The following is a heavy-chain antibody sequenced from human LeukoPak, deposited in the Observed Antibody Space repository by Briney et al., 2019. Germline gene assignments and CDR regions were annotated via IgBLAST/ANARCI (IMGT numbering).Heavy chain of an antibody. D-gene: IGHD3-22*01. CDR1: GGSISSGDYY. J-gene: IGHJ4*02. CDR3: AREGYDSSYYYYLDY. CDR2: IYYSGST. V-gene: IGHV4-31*03. Sequence: SQTLSLTCTVSGGSISSGDYYWSWIRQHPGKGREWIGNIYYSGSTYYNPSLKSRVTISVDTSKSQFSLKLSSVTAADTAVYYCAREGYDSSYYYYLDYWGQGTLVTVSS.